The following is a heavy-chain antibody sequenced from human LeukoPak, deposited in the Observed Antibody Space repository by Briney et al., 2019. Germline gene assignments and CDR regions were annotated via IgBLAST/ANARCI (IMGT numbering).Heavy chain of an antibody. CDR3: ARGRVSSSTWYSTYYYYFYMDV. CDR1: GGSFSGYY. Sequence: SETLSLTCAVYGGSFSGYYWSWIRQPPGKGLEWIGYVDHTGSTNFNPSLNGRVSISRDTSKNLFSLRLRSVTAADTAVYFCARGRVSSSTWYSTYYYYFYMDVWGKGTTVTVSS. CDR2: VDHTGST. D-gene: IGHD4-11*01. V-gene: IGHV4-59*01. J-gene: IGHJ6*03.